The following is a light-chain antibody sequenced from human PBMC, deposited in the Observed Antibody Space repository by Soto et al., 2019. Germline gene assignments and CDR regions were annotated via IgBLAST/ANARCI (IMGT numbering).Light chain of an antibody. V-gene: IGLV6-57*01. CDR3: QSYDTSLLI. CDR1: SGSIASSY. CDR2: EDD. Sequence: NFMLTQPHSVSASPGKTVTISCTRSSGSIASSYVQWYQLRPGSSPTTVIYEDDQRTAGVPDRFSGSVDTSSNSASLTISGLQIEDEADYFCQSYDTSLLIFGGGTKVTVL. J-gene: IGLJ2*01.